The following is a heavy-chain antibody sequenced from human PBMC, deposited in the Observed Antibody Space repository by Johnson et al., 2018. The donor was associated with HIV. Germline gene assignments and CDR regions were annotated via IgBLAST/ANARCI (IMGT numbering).Heavy chain of an antibody. V-gene: IGHV3-33*06. CDR2: IWYDGSDK. D-gene: IGHD3-22*01. CDR3: AKEIGLYYYESSGYAFDM. CDR1: GFTFSSYG. J-gene: IGHJ3*02. Sequence: QVQLVESGGGVVQPGRSLRLSCAASGFTFSSYGMHWVRQAPGKGLEWVAVIWYDGSDKYYEDSVKGRFTMSRDNSKNTLYLQMNSLRAEDTAVYYCAKEIGLYYYESSGYAFDMWGQGTMVPVSS.